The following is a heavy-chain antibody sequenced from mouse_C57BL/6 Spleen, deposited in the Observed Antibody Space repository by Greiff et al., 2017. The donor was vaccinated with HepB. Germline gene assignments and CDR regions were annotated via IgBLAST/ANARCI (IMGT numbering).Heavy chain of an antibody. CDR1: GYTFTSYW. Sequence: VQLQQSGAELVMPGALVKLSCKASGYTFTSYWMHWVKQRPGQGLERIGEIDPSDSYTNYNQKFKGKSTLTVDKSSSPAYMQLSSLTSEESAVYYCTRKTVSPWFADWGQGTLVTVSA. V-gene: IGHV1-69*01. D-gene: IGHD3-2*01. CDR2: IDPSDSYT. J-gene: IGHJ3*01. CDR3: TRKTVSPWFAD.